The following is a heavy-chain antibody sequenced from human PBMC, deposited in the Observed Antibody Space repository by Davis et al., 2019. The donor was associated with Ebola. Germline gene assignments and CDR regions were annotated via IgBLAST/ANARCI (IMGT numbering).Heavy chain of an antibody. CDR3: ARDRYSWGSSGWYVDY. CDR1: GFTFSSYA. Sequence: GESLKISCAASGFTFSSYAMSWVRQAPGKGLEWVSAISGSGGSTYYADSVKGRFTISRDNAKNSLYLQMNSLRAEDTAVYYCARDRYSWGSSGWYVDYWGQGTLVTVSS. V-gene: IGHV3-23*01. CDR2: ISGSGGST. J-gene: IGHJ4*02. D-gene: IGHD6-19*01.